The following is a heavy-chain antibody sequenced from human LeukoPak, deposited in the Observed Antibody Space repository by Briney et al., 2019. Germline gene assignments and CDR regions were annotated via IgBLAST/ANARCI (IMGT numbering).Heavy chain of an antibody. D-gene: IGHD3-10*01. V-gene: IGHV1-2*02. J-gene: IGHJ4*02. CDR2: INPNSGGT. Sequence: GASVKVSCKASGYTFTGYYMHWVRQAPGQGLEWMGWINPNSGGTNYAQKFQGRVTMTRDTSISTAYMELSRLRSDDTAVYYCARTGRFGESIIGDFDYWGQGTLVTVSS. CDR1: GYTFTGYY. CDR3: ARTGRFGESIIGDFDY.